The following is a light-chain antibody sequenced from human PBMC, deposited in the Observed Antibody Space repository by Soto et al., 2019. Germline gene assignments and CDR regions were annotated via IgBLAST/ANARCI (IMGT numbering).Light chain of an antibody. CDR3: QQRTNWPRGT. J-gene: IGKJ2*02. CDR2: EAS. V-gene: IGKV3-11*01. CDR1: QSVRNF. Sequence: EVVLTQSPATLSLSPGEGATLSCRASQSVRNFLAWYQQKPGQAPRLLIYEASNRAAGIPARFSGSGSGTDFTLTISSLEPEDFGVYYCQQRTNWPRGTFGQGTNLEI.